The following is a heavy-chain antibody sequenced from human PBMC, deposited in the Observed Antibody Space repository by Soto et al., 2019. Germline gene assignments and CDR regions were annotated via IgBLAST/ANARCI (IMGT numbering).Heavy chain of an antibody. J-gene: IGHJ6*02. V-gene: IGHV4-59*01. CDR3: ARGNRPWRYSSSYYGMDV. CDR2: IYYSGST. Sequence: QVQLQESGPGLVKPSETLSLTCTVSGGSISSYYWSWIRQPPGKGLEWIGYIYYSGSTNYNPSLKSRVTISVDTSKNQFSLKLSSVTAADTAVYYCARGNRPWRYSSSYYGMDVWGQGTTVTVSS. D-gene: IGHD6-13*01. CDR1: GGSISSYY.